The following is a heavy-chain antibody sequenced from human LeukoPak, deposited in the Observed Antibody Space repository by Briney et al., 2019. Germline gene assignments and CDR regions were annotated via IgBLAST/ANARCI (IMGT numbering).Heavy chain of an antibody. D-gene: IGHD3-10*01. CDR3: AKDSLYGSGSYSS. CDR1: GFTFSSYS. Sequence: GGSLRLSCAASGFTFSSYSMNWVRQAPGKGLEWVSYISSSSTIYYADSVKGRFTISRDNSKNTLYLQMNSLRAEDTAVYYCAKDSLYGSGSYSSWGQGTLVTVSS. V-gene: IGHV3-48*01. CDR2: ISSSSTI. J-gene: IGHJ5*02.